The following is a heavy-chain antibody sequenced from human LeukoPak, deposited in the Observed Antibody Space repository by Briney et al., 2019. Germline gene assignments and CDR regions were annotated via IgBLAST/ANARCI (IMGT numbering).Heavy chain of an antibody. V-gene: IGHV3-30*02. CDR3: ARILDSAWGELGY. J-gene: IGHJ4*02. CDR2: IRSDGSNK. CDR1: RFSFSSYG. D-gene: IGHD6-19*01. Sequence: GGSLRLSCAGSRFSFSSYGMHWVRQAPGKGLEWMAFIRSDGSNKYYADSVKGRFTISRDNSKNTLYLQMNSLRAEDTAVYYCARILDSAWGELGYWGQGTLVTVSS.